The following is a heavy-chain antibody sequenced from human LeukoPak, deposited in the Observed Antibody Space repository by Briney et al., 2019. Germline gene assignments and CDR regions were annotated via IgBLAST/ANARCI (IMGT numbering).Heavy chain of an antibody. Sequence: GGSLRHSCAASGFTFVNFAMSWVRLAPGKGLEWVSAVVGDGSTTFYADSVKGRFTISRDNSKNTVYLQINSLRDEDTAVYYCAKARLSTGWAYNDYWGQGTLVTVSS. V-gene: IGHV3-23*01. D-gene: IGHD2-8*02. J-gene: IGHJ4*02. CDR3: AKARLSTGWAYNDY. CDR2: VVGDGSTT. CDR1: GFTFVNFA.